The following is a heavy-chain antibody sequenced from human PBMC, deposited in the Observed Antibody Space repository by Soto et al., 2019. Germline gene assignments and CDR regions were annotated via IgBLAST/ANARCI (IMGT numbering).Heavy chain of an antibody. J-gene: IGHJ4*02. Sequence: EVHLMESGGGWVQPGRSLRLSCVASGFTFDDYAKHWVRQAPGKGLEWVSGISWNSGNIGYVDSVKGRFTIARDNAKNSLYLEMNSLRGEDTALYYCAKSLKIFGLATTRSGPLDSWGQGALVTVSS. CDR2: ISWNSGNI. V-gene: IGHV3-9*01. CDR1: GFTFDDYA. CDR3: AKSLKIFGLATTRSGPLDS. D-gene: IGHD3-3*01.